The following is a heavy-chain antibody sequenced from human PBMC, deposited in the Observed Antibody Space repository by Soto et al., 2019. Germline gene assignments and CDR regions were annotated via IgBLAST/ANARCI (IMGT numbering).Heavy chain of an antibody. D-gene: IGHD3-16*01. Sequence: QLQLQESGSGLVKPSQTLSLTCAVSGGSISSGGYSWSWIRQPPGKGLEWIGYIYHSGSTYYNPSLKSRVTISVDRSKNQFSLKLSSVTAADTAVYYCARVSVEMGGGYYFDYWGQGTLVTVSS. CDR3: ARVSVEMGGGYYFDY. J-gene: IGHJ4*02. CDR2: IYHSGST. V-gene: IGHV4-30-2*01. CDR1: GGSISSGGYS.